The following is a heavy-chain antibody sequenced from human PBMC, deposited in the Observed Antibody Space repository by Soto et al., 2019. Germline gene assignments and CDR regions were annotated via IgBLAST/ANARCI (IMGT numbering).Heavy chain of an antibody. CDR3: AKDSHEYGDNEPEY. Sequence: QVQLVQSGAEVKKPGASVKVSCKASGYTLTSYGISWVRQAPGQGLEWMGWISAYNGNTSYAQKLQGRVTMTTDTPTSPANKGLRSLISDNAAVDYCAKDSHEYGDNEPEYWGQGTLVTVSS. J-gene: IGHJ4*02. CDR1: GYTLTSYG. V-gene: IGHV1-18*01. D-gene: IGHD4-17*01. CDR2: ISAYNGNT.